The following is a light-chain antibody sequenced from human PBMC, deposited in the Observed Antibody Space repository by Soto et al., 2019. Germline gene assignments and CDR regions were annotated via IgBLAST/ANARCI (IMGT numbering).Light chain of an antibody. J-gene: IGLJ1*01. CDR2: EVS. CDR1: SSDVGSHNY. Sequence: QSALTQPASVSGSPGQSITISCTGTSSDVGSHNYVSWYQLHPGKAPKLMIYEVSNRPSGVSNRFSGSKSGDTASLTISGIQAEDEADYYCSSYTTRTTLYVFGTGTKVTV. CDR3: SSYTTRTTLYV. V-gene: IGLV2-14*01.